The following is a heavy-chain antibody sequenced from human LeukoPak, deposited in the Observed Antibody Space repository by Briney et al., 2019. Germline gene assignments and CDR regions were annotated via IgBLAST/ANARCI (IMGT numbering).Heavy chain of an antibody. CDR3: AKDSAGDYYGSGGKGFDY. D-gene: IGHD3-10*01. CDR1: GFTFSSYG. CDR2: ISYDGSNK. J-gene: IGHJ4*02. V-gene: IGHV3-30*18. Sequence: PGRSLRLPCAASGFTFSSYGIHWVRQAPGKGLEWVAVISYDGSNKYYADSVKGRFTISRDNSKNTLYLQMNSLRAEDTAVYYCAKDSAGDYYGSGGKGFDYWGQGTLVTVSS.